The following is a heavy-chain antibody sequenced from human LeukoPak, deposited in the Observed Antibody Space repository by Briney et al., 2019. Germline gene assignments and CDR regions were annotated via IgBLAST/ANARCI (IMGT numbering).Heavy chain of an antibody. V-gene: IGHV1-69*13. D-gene: IGHD5-18*01. Sequence: ASVKVSCKASGGTFSSYAISWVRQAPGQGLEWMGGIIPIFGTANYAQKLQGRVTITADESTSTAYMELSSLRSEDTAVYYCARRGYSYGLVSYFDYWGQGTLVTVSS. CDR1: GGTFSSYA. J-gene: IGHJ4*02. CDR3: ARRGYSYGLVSYFDY. CDR2: IIPIFGTA.